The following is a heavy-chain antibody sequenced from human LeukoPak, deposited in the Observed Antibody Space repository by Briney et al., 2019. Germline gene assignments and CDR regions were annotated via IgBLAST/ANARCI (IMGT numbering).Heavy chain of an antibody. CDR1: GGTFSSYA. Sequence: ASVKVSCKASGGTFSSYAISWVRQAPGQGLEWMGGIIPIFGTANYAQKFQGRVTITTDESTSTAYMELSSLRSEDTAVYYCAKDIAVAGPRYFDLWGRGTLVTVSS. CDR2: IIPIFGTA. J-gene: IGHJ2*01. CDR3: AKDIAVAGPRYFDL. D-gene: IGHD6-19*01. V-gene: IGHV1-69*05.